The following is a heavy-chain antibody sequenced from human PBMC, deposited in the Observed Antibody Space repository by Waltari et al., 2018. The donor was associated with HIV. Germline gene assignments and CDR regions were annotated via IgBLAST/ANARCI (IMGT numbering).Heavy chain of an antibody. CDR3: ARASGAVAGRFFDY. CDR2: IYYSGST. J-gene: IGHJ4*02. D-gene: IGHD6-19*01. V-gene: IGHV4-59*01. Sequence: QVQLQESGPGLVKPSETLSLTCTVSGGSISSYYWSWIRQPPGKGLEWIGYIYYSGSTNYNPSLKSRVTISVDTSKNQFSLKLSSVTAADTAVYYCARASGAVAGRFFDYWGQGTLVTVSS. CDR1: GGSISSYY.